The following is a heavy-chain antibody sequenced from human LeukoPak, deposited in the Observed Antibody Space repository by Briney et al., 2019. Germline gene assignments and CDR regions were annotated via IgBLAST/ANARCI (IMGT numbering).Heavy chain of an antibody. V-gene: IGHV3-33*06. J-gene: IGHJ1*01. CDR2: IWSDGSNK. CDR3: AKEGADSSGYYYVAEYFQH. CDR1: GFTFSGYG. D-gene: IGHD3-22*01. Sequence: PGKSLRLSCAASGFTFSGYGMHWVRQAPGKGLEWVTVIWSDGSNKYYADSVKGRFTISRDNSKNTLYLQMNSLRAEDTAVYYCAKEGADSSGYYYVAEYFQHWGQGTLVTVSS.